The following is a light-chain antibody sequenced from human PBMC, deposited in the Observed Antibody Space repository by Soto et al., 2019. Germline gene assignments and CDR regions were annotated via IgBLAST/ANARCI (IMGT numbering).Light chain of an antibody. CDR2: DAS. Sequence: VVLTQSPATLSLSPGERATLSCRASQSVSSHLAWFQQRPGQAPRLLIYDASNRATGIPARFSGRGSGTDLTLTISSLEPEDSAIYYCQQRNIWPPVTFGQGTRLEIK. CDR3: QQRNIWPPVT. V-gene: IGKV3-11*01. J-gene: IGKJ5*01. CDR1: QSVSSH.